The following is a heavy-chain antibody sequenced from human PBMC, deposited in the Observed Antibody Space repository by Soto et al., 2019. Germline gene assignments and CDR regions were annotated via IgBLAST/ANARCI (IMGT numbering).Heavy chain of an antibody. D-gene: IGHD2-2*01. CDR1: GYTFTGYY. J-gene: IGHJ4*02. V-gene: IGHV1-2*04. CDR3: ARDHRYCSSTSCYGGIDY. CDR2: INPNSGGT. Sequence: ASVKVSCKASGYTFTGYYMHWVRQAPGQGLEWMGWINPNSGGTNYAQKFQGWVTMTRDTSISTAYMELGRLRSDDTAVYYCARDHRYCSSTSCYGGIDYWGQGTLVTVSS.